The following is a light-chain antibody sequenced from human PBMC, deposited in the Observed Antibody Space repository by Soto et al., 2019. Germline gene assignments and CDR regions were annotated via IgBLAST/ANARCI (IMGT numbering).Light chain of an antibody. V-gene: IGKV3-20*01. CDR3: QQYGSSPIT. Sequence: DILLAQSPGTLSLSPGQRATLSCRASHSVTRYVAWYQQKPGQAPRLLISDASGRATGIPDRFSGSGSETDFSLTINRLEPEDFAVYFCQQYGSSPITFGQGTRLEI. J-gene: IGKJ5*01. CDR1: HSVTRY. CDR2: DAS.